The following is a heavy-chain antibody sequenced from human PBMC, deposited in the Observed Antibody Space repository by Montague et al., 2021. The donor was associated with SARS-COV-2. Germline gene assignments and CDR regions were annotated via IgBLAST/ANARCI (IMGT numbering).Heavy chain of an antibody. CDR2: LYNSGST. V-gene: IGHV4-59*08. CDR1: GDSISSYY. Sequence: SETLSLTCTVSGDSISSYYWSWLRQPPGKGPEWIGYLYNSGSTKYNPSLKSRVTISVDTSKNQFSLKLSSVTAADTAVYYCARHIEKEGTYYYYYGMDVWGQGTTVTVSS. CDR3: ARHIEKEGTYYYYYGMDV. J-gene: IGHJ6*02. D-gene: IGHD2-15*01.